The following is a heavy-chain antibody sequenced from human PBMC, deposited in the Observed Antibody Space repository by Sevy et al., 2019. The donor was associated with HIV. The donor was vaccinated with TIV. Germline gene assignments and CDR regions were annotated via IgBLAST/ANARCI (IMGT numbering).Heavy chain of an antibody. CDR3: ATRDGAFDI. V-gene: IGHV3-7*01. J-gene: IGHJ3*02. CDR1: GFTFSSYW. Sequence: GGSLRLSCEASGFTFSSYWMSWVRQAPGKGLEWVANIKEDGSVKYYVDSVKGRFTISRDNAKNSVYLQMNSLRAEDTALYYCATRDGAFDIWGQGTMVTVSS. CDR2: IKEDGSVK.